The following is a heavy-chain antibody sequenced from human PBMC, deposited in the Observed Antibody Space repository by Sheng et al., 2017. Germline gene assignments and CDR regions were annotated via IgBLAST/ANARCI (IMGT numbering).Heavy chain of an antibody. CDR3: ARRHHTVTKKNWFDP. V-gene: IGHV4-34*01. J-gene: IGHJ5*02. D-gene: IGHD4-17*01. Sequence: QVQLQQWGAGLLKPSETLSLTCAVYGGSFSGYYWSWIRQPPGKGLEWIGEINHSGSTNYNPSLKSRVTISVDTSKNQFSLKLSSVTAADTAVYYCARRHHTVTKKNWFDPWGQGTLVTVSS. CDR1: GGSFSGYY. CDR2: INHSGST.